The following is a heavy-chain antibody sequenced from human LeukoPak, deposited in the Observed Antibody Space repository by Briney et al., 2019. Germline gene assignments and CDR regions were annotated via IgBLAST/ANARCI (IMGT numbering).Heavy chain of an antibody. J-gene: IGHJ4*02. Sequence: SGTLSLTCAVSGGSTSSSNWWSWVRQPPGKGLEWIGEIYHSGSTNYNPSLKSRVTISVDKSKNQFSLKLSSVTAADTAVYYCATLPYYDFWSGYQTDYWGQGTLVTVSS. D-gene: IGHD3-3*01. CDR2: IYHSGST. CDR3: ATLPYYDFWSGYQTDY. CDR1: GGSTSSSNW. V-gene: IGHV4-4*02.